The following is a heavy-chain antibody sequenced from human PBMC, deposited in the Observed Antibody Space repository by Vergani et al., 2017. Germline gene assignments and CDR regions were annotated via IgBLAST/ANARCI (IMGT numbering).Heavy chain of an antibody. CDR1: GGSISSGSYY. V-gene: IGHV4-61*02. CDR3: ARDDGQSGYERSHYHYGMDV. Sequence: QVQLQESGPGLVKPSQTLSLTCTVSGGSISSGSYYWSWIRQPAGKGLEWIGRIYTSGSTNYNPSLKSRVTISVDTSKNQFSLKLSSVTAADTAVYYCARDDGQSGYERSHYHYGMDVWGQGTTVTVSS. CDR2: IYTSGST. J-gene: IGHJ6*02. D-gene: IGHD5-12*01.